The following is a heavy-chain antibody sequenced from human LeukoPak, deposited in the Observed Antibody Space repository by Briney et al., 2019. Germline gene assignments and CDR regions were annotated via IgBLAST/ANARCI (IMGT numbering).Heavy chain of an antibody. D-gene: IGHD1-26*01. CDR3: AKKRGSYYPFDY. Sequence: PGGSLRLSCAASGFIFSSYAMSWVRQAPGKGLEWVSTISGSGGSTYYADSVKGRFTISRDNSKNTVYLQMNSLRAEDTAVYYCAKKRGSYYPFDYWGQGTLVTVSS. CDR2: ISGSGGST. J-gene: IGHJ4*02. V-gene: IGHV3-23*01. CDR1: GFIFSSYA.